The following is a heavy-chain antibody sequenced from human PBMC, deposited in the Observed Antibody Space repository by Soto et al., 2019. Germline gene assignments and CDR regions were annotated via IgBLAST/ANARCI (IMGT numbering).Heavy chain of an antibody. Sequence: ASVKVSCKASGYTFTGYYMHWVRQAPGQGLEWMGWINPNSGGTNYAQKFQGWATMTRDTSISTAYMELSRLRSDDTAVYYCARDRLWFGELFPQDWPYGMDVWGQGTTVTVSS. V-gene: IGHV1-2*04. CDR3: ARDRLWFGELFPQDWPYGMDV. CDR2: INPNSGGT. D-gene: IGHD3-10*01. J-gene: IGHJ6*02. CDR1: GYTFTGYY.